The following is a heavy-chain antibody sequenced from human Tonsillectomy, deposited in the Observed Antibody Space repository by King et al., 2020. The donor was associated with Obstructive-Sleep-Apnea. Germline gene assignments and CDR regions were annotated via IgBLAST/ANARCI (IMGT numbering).Heavy chain of an antibody. V-gene: IGHV3-30-3*01. CDR3: ARTGWGSYTSACFDY. Sequence: VQLVESGGGVVQPGRALRLSCAASGFPFSTYTMHWVRQAPGKGLEWGGVISYDGSNKYYADSVKGRFTISRDNSKSTLYLQMNSLRADDRAVYYCARTGWGSYTSACFDYWGQGTLVTVSS. CDR2: ISYDGSNK. D-gene: IGHD6-19*01. J-gene: IGHJ4*02. CDR1: GFPFSTYT.